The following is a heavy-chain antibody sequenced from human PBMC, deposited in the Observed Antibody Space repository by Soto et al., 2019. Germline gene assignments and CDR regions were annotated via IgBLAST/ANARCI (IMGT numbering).Heavy chain of an antibody. V-gene: IGHV3-21*01. CDR3: ASLPLPPYCSGGSCYQHYAFDI. J-gene: IGHJ3*02. CDR1: GFTFSSYS. Sequence: EVQLVESGGGLVKPGGSLRLSCAASGFTFSSYSMNWVRQAPGKGLEWVSSISSSSSYIYYADSVKGRFTISRDNAKNSLYLQMNSLRAEDTAVYYCASLPLPPYCSGGSCYQHYAFDIWGQGTMVTVSS. CDR2: ISSSSSYI. D-gene: IGHD2-15*01.